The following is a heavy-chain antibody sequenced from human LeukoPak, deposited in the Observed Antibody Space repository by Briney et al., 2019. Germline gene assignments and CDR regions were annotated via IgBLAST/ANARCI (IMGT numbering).Heavy chain of an antibody. Sequence: GGSLRLSCAASGSTFSSYGIHWVRQAPGKGLEWVAVISYDGSNKYYADSVKGRFTISRDNSKNTLYLQMNSLRAEDTAVYYCAKASGVPWADYAFDIWGQGTMVTVSS. CDR2: ISYDGSNK. D-gene: IGHD3-10*01. CDR3: AKASGVPWADYAFDI. CDR1: GSTFSSYG. V-gene: IGHV3-30*18. J-gene: IGHJ3*02.